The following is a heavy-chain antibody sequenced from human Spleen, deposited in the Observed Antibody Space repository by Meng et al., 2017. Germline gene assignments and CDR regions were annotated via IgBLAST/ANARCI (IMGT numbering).Heavy chain of an antibody. D-gene: IGHD2-15*01. Sequence: VQLQGSGPGLVKPSRTLSLTCAVSGDSISSNYWWSWVRQPPGKGLEWIGEIYHSGSTNYNPSLKSRVTISVDTSKNQFSLKVTSVTAADTAAYYCARHAGSPDYWGQGTLVTVSS. V-gene: IGHV4-4*02. CDR3: ARHAGSPDY. J-gene: IGHJ4*02. CDR2: IYHSGST. CDR1: GDSISSNYW.